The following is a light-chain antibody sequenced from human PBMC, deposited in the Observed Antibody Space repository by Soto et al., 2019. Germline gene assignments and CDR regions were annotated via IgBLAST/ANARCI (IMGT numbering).Light chain of an antibody. V-gene: IGKV1-5*01. Sequence: DIQMTQSPSTLPASVGDRVTISCRASQTVERWLAWYQQKPGKAPKLLISDVSTFERGVPSRFSGSGSATEFTLTISGLQSDDFATYYCQQYKDHVWTFGQGTKV. CDR1: QTVERW. CDR2: DVS. J-gene: IGKJ1*01. CDR3: QQYKDHVWT.